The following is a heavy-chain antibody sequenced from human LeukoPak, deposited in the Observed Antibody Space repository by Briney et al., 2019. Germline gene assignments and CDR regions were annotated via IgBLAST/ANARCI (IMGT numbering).Heavy chain of an antibody. CDR2: INHSGST. CDR1: GGSISSSSYY. Sequence: SETLSLTCTVSGGSISSSSYYWGWIRQPPGKGLEWIGEINHSGSTNYNPSLKSRVTISVDTSKNQFSLKLSSVTAADTAVYYCARRPGMVRGVIITRGWFDPWGQGTLVTVSS. J-gene: IGHJ5*02. CDR3: ARRPGMVRGVIITRGWFDP. D-gene: IGHD3-10*01. V-gene: IGHV4-39*07.